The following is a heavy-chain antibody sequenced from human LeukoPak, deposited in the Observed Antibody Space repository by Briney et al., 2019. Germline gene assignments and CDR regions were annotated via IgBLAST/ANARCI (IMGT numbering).Heavy chain of an antibody. CDR2: TSSDGDK. V-gene: IGHV3-30*04. D-gene: IGHD3-16*01. CDR1: GFTFISYT. Sequence: GGSLRLSCAASGFTFISYTMHWVRQAPGKGLEWVALTSSDGDKYFADSVQGRFTISRDNSRNTVYLQLGSLRPDDTAVYYCARERGIRALYFDNRGQGTLVTVSS. J-gene: IGHJ4*02. CDR3: ARERGIRALYFDN.